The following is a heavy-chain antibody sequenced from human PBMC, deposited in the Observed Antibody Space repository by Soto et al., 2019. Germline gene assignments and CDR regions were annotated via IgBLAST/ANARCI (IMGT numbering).Heavy chain of an antibody. V-gene: IGHV1-18*01. D-gene: IGHD6-6*01. Sequence: GASVKVSCKASGYSFTTYGISCVRQAPGQGLEWMGWISAYNGNTNYAQKFQGRVTMTTDTSTSTAYMELRSLRSDDTAVYYCARDWIAVRPGWFDPWGQGTLVTVSS. CDR1: GYSFTTYG. J-gene: IGHJ5*02. CDR3: ARDWIAVRPGWFDP. CDR2: ISAYNGNT.